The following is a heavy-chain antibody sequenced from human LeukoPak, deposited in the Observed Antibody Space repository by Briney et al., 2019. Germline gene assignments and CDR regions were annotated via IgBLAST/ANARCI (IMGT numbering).Heavy chain of an antibody. CDR1: GFTSSTYV. Sequence: PGGSLRLSCAASGFTSSTYVMHWVRQAPGKGLEWVADIWYDGSKKDYADSVKGRFTISRENSKNTLYLKMNSLRAEDTAVYYCARGMNYGDYFDYWGQGTLVTVSS. CDR2: IWYDGSKK. CDR3: ARGMNYGDYFDY. J-gene: IGHJ4*02. D-gene: IGHD4-17*01. V-gene: IGHV3-33*08.